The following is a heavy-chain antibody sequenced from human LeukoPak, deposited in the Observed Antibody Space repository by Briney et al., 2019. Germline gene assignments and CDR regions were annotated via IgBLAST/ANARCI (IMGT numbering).Heavy chain of an antibody. V-gene: IGHV3-33*06. CDR2: MWYDGSNK. CDR1: GFTFSSYG. D-gene: IGHD5-18*01. J-gene: IGHJ3*02. Sequence: GRSLRLSCAASGFTFSSYGMHWVRQAPGKGLEWVAVMWYDGSNKYYADSVKGRFTISRDNSKNTLYLQMNSLRAEDTAVYYCAKGGRYSYGHLSAFDIWGQGTMVTVSS. CDR3: AKGGRYSYGHLSAFDI.